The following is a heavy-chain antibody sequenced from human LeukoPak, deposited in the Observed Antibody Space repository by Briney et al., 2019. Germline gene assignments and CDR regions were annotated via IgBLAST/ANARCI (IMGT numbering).Heavy chain of an antibody. J-gene: IGHJ4*02. V-gene: IGHV1-69*13. CDR1: GYTFTSYG. D-gene: IGHD1-20*01. CDR3: ARDGGPGITGTRKFDY. Sequence: GASVKVSCKASGYTFTSYGISWVRQAPGQGLEWMGGIIPIFGTANHAQKFQGRVTITADESTSTAYMELSSLRSEDTAVYYCARDGGPGITGTRKFDYWGQGTLVTVSS. CDR2: IIPIFGTA.